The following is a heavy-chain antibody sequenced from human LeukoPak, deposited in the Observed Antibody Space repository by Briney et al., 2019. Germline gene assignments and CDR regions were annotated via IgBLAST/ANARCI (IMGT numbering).Heavy chain of an antibody. CDR2: INPNSGGT. J-gene: IGHJ4*02. D-gene: IGHD2-15*01. Sequence: ASVKVSCKASGYTFTGYYMHWVRQAPGQGLEWMGWINPNSGGTNYAQKFQGRVTMTRDTSISTAYMELSRLRSDDTAVYHCARVRARRGGSCYSFDYWGQGTLVTVSS. V-gene: IGHV1-2*02. CDR3: ARVRARRGGSCYSFDY. CDR1: GYTFTGYY.